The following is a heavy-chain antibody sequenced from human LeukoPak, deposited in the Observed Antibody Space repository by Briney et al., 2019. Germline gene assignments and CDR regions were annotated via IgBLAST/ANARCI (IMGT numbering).Heavy chain of an antibody. V-gene: IGHV4-59*08. J-gene: IGHJ4*02. CDR2: IYYTGST. CDR1: GGSISSYS. Sequence: SETLSLTCTVSGGSISSYSWSWIRQPPGKGLEWIGYIYYTGSTNYNPSLESRATISVDTSKNQFSLKLSSVTAADTAVYYCARRGYSYGTMYYFDYWGQGTLVTVSS. CDR3: ARRGYSYGTMYYFDY. D-gene: IGHD5-18*01.